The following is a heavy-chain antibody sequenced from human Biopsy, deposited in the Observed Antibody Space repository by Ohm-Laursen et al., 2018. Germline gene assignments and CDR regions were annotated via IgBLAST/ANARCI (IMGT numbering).Heavy chain of an antibody. D-gene: IGHD3-22*01. CDR1: GDSISSYY. CDR3: ARDRGYYSDRTVPGYFDL. J-gene: IGHJ2*01. Sequence: TLSLTCTVSGDSISSYYWSWIRQPPGKGLEWIGYVYYTGSTDYNPSLQSRVTISVDTSKKHFSLRLRSVTPADTAIYYCARDRGYYSDRTVPGYFDLWGRGTLVTVSS. V-gene: IGHV4-59*01. CDR2: VYYTGST.